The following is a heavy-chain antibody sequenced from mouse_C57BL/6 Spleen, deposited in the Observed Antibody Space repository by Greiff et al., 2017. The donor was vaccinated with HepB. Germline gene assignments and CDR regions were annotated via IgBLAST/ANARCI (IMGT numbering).Heavy chain of an antibody. Sequence: EVKLMESGGDLVKPGGSLKLSCAASGFTFSSYGMSWVRQTPDKRLEWVATISSGGSYTYYPDSVKGRFTISRDNAKNTLYLQMSCLKSEDTAMYYCARQRERYYAMDYWGQGTSVTVSS. CDR2: ISSGGSYT. J-gene: IGHJ4*01. CDR1: GFTFSSYG. CDR3: ARQRERYYAMDY. V-gene: IGHV5-6*01.